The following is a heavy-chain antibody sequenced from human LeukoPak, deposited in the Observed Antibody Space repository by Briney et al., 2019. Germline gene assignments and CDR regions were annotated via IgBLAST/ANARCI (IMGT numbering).Heavy chain of an antibody. D-gene: IGHD3-22*01. CDR3: ARDPGYYYDSSGYPN. CDR1: GFTFSSYS. CDR2: ISSSSSYI. V-gene: IGHV3-21*01. J-gene: IGHJ4*02. Sequence: GGSLRLSCAASGFTFSSYSMNWVRQAPGKGLEWVSSISSSSSYIYYADSVKGRFTISRDNSKNTLYLQMNSLRAEDTAVYYCARDPGYYYDSSGYPNWGQGTLVTVSS.